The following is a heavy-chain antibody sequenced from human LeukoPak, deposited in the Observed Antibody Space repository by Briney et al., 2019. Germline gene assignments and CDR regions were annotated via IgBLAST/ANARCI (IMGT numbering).Heavy chain of an antibody. CDR2: IKQDGSEK. CDR1: GFTFSSYW. CDR3: ARDWAVAGTSLGIDY. J-gene: IGHJ4*02. V-gene: IGHV3-7*01. Sequence: GGSLRLSCAASGFTFSSYWMSWVRQAPGKGLEWVANIKQDGSEKYYVVSVKGRFTISRDNAKNSLYLQMNSLRAEDTAVYYCARDWAVAGTSLGIDYWGQGTLVTVSS. D-gene: IGHD6-19*01.